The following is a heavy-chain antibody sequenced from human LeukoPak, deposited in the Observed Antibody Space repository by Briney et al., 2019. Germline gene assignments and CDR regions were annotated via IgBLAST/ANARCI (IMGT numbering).Heavy chain of an antibody. J-gene: IGHJ4*02. CDR1: GYTFNNHY. D-gene: IGHD6-19*01. CDR2: INPSGGST. CDR3: ARQGTYSSAIGMGY. V-gene: IGHV1-46*02. Sequence: ASEKVSCKASGYTFNNHYMYWVRQAPGQGLEWMGVINPSGGSTSYAQKFQGRVTMTRDTSTRTVYMEVNSLRSEDTAVYYCARQGTYSSAIGMGYWGQGTLVTVSS.